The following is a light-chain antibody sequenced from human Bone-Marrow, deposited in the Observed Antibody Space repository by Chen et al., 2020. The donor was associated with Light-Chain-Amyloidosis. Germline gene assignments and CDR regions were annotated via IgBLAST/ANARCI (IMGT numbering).Light chain of an antibody. J-gene: IGLJ2*01. Sequence: SYELTQPPSVSVSPGQTARITCSGDDLPTKYAYWYQQKPGQAPVLVIHRDTERPSGISVRFSGCSSGTTATLTISGVQAEDEADYHCQSADSSGTYEVIFGGGTKLTVL. V-gene: IGLV3-25*03. CDR3: QSADSSGTYEVI. CDR1: DLPTKY. CDR2: RDT.